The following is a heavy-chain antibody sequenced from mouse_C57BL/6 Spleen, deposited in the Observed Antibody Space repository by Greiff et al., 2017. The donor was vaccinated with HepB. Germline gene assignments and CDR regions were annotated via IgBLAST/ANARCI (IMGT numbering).Heavy chain of an antibody. J-gene: IGHJ1*03. Sequence: VQLQQSGPELVKPGASVKIPCKASGYTFTDYNMDWVKQSHGKSLEWIGDINPNNGGTIYNQKFKGKATLTVDKSSSTAYMELRSLTSEDTAVYYCARKVIYYYGSSHWYFDVWGTGTTVTVSS. CDR1: GYTFTDYN. CDR3: ARKVIYYYGSSHWYFDV. CDR2: INPNNGGT. D-gene: IGHD1-1*01. V-gene: IGHV1-18*01.